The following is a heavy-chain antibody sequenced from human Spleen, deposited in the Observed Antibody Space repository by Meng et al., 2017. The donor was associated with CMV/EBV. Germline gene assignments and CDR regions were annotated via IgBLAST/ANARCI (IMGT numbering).Heavy chain of an antibody. V-gene: IGHV5-51*01. CDR1: GYSFTNYW. J-gene: IGHJ4*02. D-gene: IGHD3-3*01. Sequence: KVSCKGSGYSFTNYWIGWVRQMPGKGLEWLGIIYPGDSETKYSPSFEGQVTISVDKSIDTAYLQWSSLKASDTAIYYCARHFDGAGFLEWYFDYWGQGTLVTVSS. CDR3: ARHFDGAGFLEWYFDY. CDR2: IYPGDSET.